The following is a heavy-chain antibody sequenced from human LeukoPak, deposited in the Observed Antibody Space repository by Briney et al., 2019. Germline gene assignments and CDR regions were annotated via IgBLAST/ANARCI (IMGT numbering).Heavy chain of an antibody. J-gene: IGHJ4*02. CDR1: GFTFSGSW. CDR2: IKGDGSGK. CDR3: TKNTHAY. V-gene: IGHV3-7*01. Sequence: PGESLTLSCAASGFTFSGSWMSWVRQAPGKGLEWVATIKGDGSGKFYVDSVKGRFAISRDDAKSSLFLQMDSLRSEDTAVYYCTKNTHAYWGQGTLVTVSS. D-gene: IGHD1/OR15-1a*01.